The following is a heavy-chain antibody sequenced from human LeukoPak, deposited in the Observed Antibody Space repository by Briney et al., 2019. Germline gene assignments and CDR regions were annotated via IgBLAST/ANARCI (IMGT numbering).Heavy chain of an antibody. CDR2: INHSGST. Sequence: PSETLSLTCAVYGVSFSGYYWSWIRQPPGKGLEWIGEINHSGSTNYNPSLKSRVTISVDTSKNQFSLKLSSVTAADTAVYYCARDTAQYYFDYWGQGTLVTVSS. D-gene: IGHD4-17*01. CDR1: GVSFSGYY. J-gene: IGHJ4*02. CDR3: ARDTAQYYFDY. V-gene: IGHV4-34*01.